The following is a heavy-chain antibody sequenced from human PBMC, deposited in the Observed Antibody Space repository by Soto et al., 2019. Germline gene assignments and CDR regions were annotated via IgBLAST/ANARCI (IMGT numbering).Heavy chain of an antibody. V-gene: IGHV4-34*01. Sequence: SETLSLTCVVYGGSFSDYYWSWVRQPPGKGLEWIGEINHSENTNYNPSLESRVTISVDTSKNHFSLRLSSVTAADTAVYYCARGSNSPYYYYGMDVWGQGTTVTVSS. CDR3: ARGSNSPYYYYGMDV. CDR1: GGSFSDYY. J-gene: IGHJ6*02. CDR2: INHSENT. D-gene: IGHD1-1*01.